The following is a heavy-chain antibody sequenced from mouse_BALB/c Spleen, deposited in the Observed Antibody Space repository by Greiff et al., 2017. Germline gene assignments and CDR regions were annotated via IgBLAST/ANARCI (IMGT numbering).Heavy chain of an antibody. CDR1: GFAFSSYD. D-gene: IGHD2-4*01. V-gene: IGHV5-12-1*01. Sequence: EVKVVESGGGLVKPGGSLKLSCAASGFAFSSYDMSWVRQTPEKGLEWVAYISSGGGSTYYPDTVKGRFTISRDNAKNTLYLQMSSLKSEDTAMYYCARQGDYDYMDYWGQGTTLTVSS. CDR2: ISSGGGST. CDR3: ARQGDYDYMDY. J-gene: IGHJ2*01.